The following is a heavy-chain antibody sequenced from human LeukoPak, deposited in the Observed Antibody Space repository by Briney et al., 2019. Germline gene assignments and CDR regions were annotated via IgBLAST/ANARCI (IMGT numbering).Heavy chain of an antibody. D-gene: IGHD6-19*01. CDR1: GFSFSGHW. V-gene: IGHV3-74*01. J-gene: IGHJ4*02. CDR2: ISPTGSTT. Sequence: QAGGSLRLSCTASGFSFSGHWMHWARQLPGKGLVWVSRISPTGSTTSYADSVKGRFTVSRDNSKNTLYLQMNSLRGEDTAVYYCAKFNSSGWLHCFDSWGQGTLVTVSS. CDR3: AKFNSSGWLHCFDS.